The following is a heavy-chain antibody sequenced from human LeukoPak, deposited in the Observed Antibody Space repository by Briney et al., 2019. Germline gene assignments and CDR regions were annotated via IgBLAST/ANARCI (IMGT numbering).Heavy chain of an antibody. Sequence: TGGSLRLSCAASGFTFSSYAMHWVRQAPGKGLEWVAVISYDGSNKYYADSVKGRFTISRDNSKNTLYLQMNSLRAEDTAVYYCARDITVTIYYYYGMDVWGQGTTVTVSS. V-gene: IGHV3-30*04. CDR2: ISYDGSNK. CDR1: GFTFSSYA. CDR3: ARDITVTIYYYYGMDV. J-gene: IGHJ6*02. D-gene: IGHD4-11*01.